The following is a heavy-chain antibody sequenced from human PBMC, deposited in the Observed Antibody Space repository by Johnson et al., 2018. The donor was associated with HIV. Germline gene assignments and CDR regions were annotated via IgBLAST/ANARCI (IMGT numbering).Heavy chain of an antibody. V-gene: IGHV3-NL1*01. D-gene: IGHD5-18*01. J-gene: IGHJ3*02. Sequence: QVQLVESGGGVVQPGRSLRLSCAASGFTFSTYGMHWVRQAPGKGLEWVSVIYSGGSTYYADSVKGRFTISRDNSKNTLYLQMNSLRAEDTAVYYCASPYSADAFDIWGQGTMVTVSS. CDR1: GFTFSTYG. CDR3: ASPYSADAFDI. CDR2: IYSGGST.